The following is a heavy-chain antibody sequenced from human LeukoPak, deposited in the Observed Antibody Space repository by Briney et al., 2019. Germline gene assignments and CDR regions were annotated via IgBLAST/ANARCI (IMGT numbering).Heavy chain of an antibody. CDR2: FSGSGGST. J-gene: IGHJ4*02. D-gene: IGHD5-24*01. Sequence: GGSLRLSCAASDFNFITYAMSWVRQAPGKGLEWVSAFSGSGGSTYYADSVKGRFTISRDNSKNTLYLQMNSLRAEDTAVYYCARSGYNRFDYWGQGTLVTVSS. CDR1: DFNFITYA. V-gene: IGHV3-23*01. CDR3: ARSGYNRFDY.